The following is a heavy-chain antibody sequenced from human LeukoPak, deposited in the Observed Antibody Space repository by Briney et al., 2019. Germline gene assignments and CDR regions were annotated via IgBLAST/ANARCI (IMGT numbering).Heavy chain of an antibody. CDR3: ARAPRPDYFDY. CDR2: IIPIFGTA. Sequence: SVKVSCKASGGTFSSYGFSWVRQAPGQGLEWVGGIIPIFGTANYAQKFQGRVTITADESTSTAYMELSSLRSEDTAVYYCARAPRPDYFDYWGQGTLVTVSS. V-gene: IGHV1-69*13. J-gene: IGHJ4*02. CDR1: GGTFSSYG.